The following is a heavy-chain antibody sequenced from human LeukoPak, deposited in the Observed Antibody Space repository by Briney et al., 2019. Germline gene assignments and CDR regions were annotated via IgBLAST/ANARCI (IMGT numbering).Heavy chain of an antibody. V-gene: IGHV4-59*01. Sequence: SETLSLTCTVSGGSISSYYWSWIRQPPGKGLEWIGYIYYSGSTNYNPSLKSRVTISVDTSKNQFSLKLSSVTAADTAVYYCARGPNGIAARPIYYYYMDVWGKGTTVTVSS. CDR2: IYYSGST. D-gene: IGHD6-6*01. J-gene: IGHJ6*03. CDR1: GGSISSYY. CDR3: ARGPNGIAARPIYYYYMDV.